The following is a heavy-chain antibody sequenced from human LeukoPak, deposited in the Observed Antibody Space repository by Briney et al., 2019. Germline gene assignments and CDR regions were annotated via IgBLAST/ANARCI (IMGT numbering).Heavy chain of an antibody. J-gene: IGHJ4*02. CDR3: ARDRHHRFGELFP. V-gene: IGHV3-21*01. CDR2: ISSSSSYI. D-gene: IGHD3-10*01. CDR1: GFTFNSYS. Sequence: GGSLRLACAASGFTFNSYSMNWVRQGPGKGLEWVSSISSSSSYIYHADSVKGRFTISRDNAKNSLYLQMNSLRAEDTAVYYCARDRHHRFGELFPWGQGTRVTVSS.